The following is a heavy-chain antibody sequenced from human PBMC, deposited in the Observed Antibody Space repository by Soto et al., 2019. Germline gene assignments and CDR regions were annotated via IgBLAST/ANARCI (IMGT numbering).Heavy chain of an antibody. J-gene: IGHJ4*02. CDR3: ARSLKWNDYLHL. D-gene: IGHD3-3*01. CDR2: IWYDGSNK. V-gene: IGHV3-33*01. CDR1: GFSFSTYA. Sequence: QEQLVEAGGGVVQPGRSLRLSCAASGFSFSTYAIHWVRQAPGKGPEWVAVIWYDGSNKYYADSVKGRFSVSRDNSQNTDYLQMSSLRADDTAVYYCARSLKWNDYLHLWGQGTLVTVSS.